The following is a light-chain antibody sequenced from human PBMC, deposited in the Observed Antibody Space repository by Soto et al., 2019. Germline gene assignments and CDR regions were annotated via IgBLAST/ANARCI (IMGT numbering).Light chain of an antibody. CDR1: QSVSSY. J-gene: IGKJ2*01. CDR2: DAS. CDR3: QQRSTWPPSYT. V-gene: IGKV3-11*01. Sequence: EIVLTQSPATLSLSPGERATLSCRASQSVSSYLAWYQQKPGQAPRLLIYDASNRATGIPARFSGSGSGTDFTLTISSLEPEDFAGYYCQQRSTWPPSYTFGPGTKLEIK.